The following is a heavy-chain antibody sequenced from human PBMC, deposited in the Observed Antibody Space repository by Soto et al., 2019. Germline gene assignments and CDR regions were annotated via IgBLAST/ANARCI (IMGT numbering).Heavy chain of an antibody. CDR3: AREMYDFWSGYRSYYYYMDV. V-gene: IGHV1-46*03. CDR2: INPSGGST. Sequence: ASVKVSCKASGYTFTSYYMHWVRQAPGQGLEWMGIINPSGGSTSYAQKFQGRVTMTRDTSTSTVYMELGSLRSEDTAVYYCAREMYDFWSGYRSYYYYMDVWGKGTTVTVSS. J-gene: IGHJ6*03. D-gene: IGHD3-3*01. CDR1: GYTFTSYY.